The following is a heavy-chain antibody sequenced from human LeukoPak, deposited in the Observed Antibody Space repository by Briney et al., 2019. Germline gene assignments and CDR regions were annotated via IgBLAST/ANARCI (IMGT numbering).Heavy chain of an antibody. V-gene: IGHV3-48*03. CDR2: ISSSGSTI. CDR3: ARDTVPDILTGRPQYYYYGIDV. J-gene: IGHJ6*02. CDR1: GFTFSSYE. Sequence: PGGSLRLSCAASGFTFSSYEMNWVRQAPGKGLEWVSYISSSGSTIYYADSVKGRFTISRDNAKNSLYLQMNSLRAEDTAVYYCARDTVPDILTGRPQYYYYGIDVWGQGTTVTVSS. D-gene: IGHD3-9*01.